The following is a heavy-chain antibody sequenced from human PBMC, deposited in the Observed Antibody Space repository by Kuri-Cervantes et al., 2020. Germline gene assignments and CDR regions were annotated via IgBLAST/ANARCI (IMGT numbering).Heavy chain of an antibody. CDR1: GGSFSAYY. J-gene: IGHJ5*02. CDR2: IYYSVNT. CDR3: ARYFGSWSYWVDP. Sequence: SETLSPTCPLYGGSFSAYYWAWIRQPPGKGLEWCGSIYYSVNTNYNPSLKSRATIPVDMSKSQFSLKLRSVTAADTAVYYCARYFGSWSYWVDPWGQGILVTVSS. V-gene: IGHV4-34*01. D-gene: IGHD1-26*01.